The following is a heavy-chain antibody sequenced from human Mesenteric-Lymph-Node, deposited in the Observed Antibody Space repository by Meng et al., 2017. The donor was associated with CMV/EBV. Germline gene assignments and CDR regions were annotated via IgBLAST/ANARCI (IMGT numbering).Heavy chain of an antibody. CDR1: GFSFSTYV. V-gene: IGHV3-23*01. CDR2: ISGGGGDT. J-gene: IGHJ4*02. Sequence: GESLKISCVASGFSFSTYVMTWVRQAPGKGLEWVSAISGGGGDTYYADTAKGRFTISRDNSKNTLYLQMNSLRAEDTAVYYCARPRGCSSNACHHFDYWGQGTLVTVSS. CDR3: ARPRGCSSNACHHFDY. D-gene: IGHD2-2*01.